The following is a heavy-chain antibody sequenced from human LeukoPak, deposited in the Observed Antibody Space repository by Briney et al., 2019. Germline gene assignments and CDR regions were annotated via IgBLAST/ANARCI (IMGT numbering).Heavy chain of an antibody. V-gene: IGHV3-23*01. Sequence: GGSLRLSCVGSGFIFSDYDMTWVRQAPGKGLEWVSAISGSGGSTYYADSVKGRFTISRDNSKNTLYLQMNSLRAEDTAVYYCAKPIFGNQKRDYWGQGTLVTVSS. CDR3: AKPIFGNQKRDY. D-gene: IGHD3-3*01. CDR1: GFIFSDYD. CDR2: ISGSGGST. J-gene: IGHJ4*02.